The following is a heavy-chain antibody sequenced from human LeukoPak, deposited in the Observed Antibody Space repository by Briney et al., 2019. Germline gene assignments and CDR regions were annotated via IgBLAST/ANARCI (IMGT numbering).Heavy chain of an antibody. D-gene: IGHD3-10*01. CDR1: GYSISSGYY. V-gene: IGHV4-38-2*02. CDR2: IYHSGST. J-gene: IGHJ5*02. Sequence: SETLSLTCTVSGYSISSGYYWGWIRQPPGKGLEWIGSIYHSGSTYYNPSLKSRVTISVDTSKNQFSLKLSSVTAADTAVYYCARDSELRWFGELGNWFDPWGQGTLVTVSS. CDR3: ARDSELRWFGELGNWFDP.